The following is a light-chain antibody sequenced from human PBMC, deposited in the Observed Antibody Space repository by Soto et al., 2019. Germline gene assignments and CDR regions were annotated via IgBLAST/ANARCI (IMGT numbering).Light chain of an antibody. CDR2: FGS. CDR1: ESLLHTNGNNY. Sequence: DIVMTQSPLSLRVTPGEPASISCRSIESLLHTNGNNYVDWYLQKPGQSPQLLIYFGSTRASGVPDRFSGSGSETDFTLTISRVEAEDVGVYYCMQALQTRWTFGQGTKVDIK. J-gene: IGKJ1*01. V-gene: IGKV2-28*01. CDR3: MQALQTRWT.